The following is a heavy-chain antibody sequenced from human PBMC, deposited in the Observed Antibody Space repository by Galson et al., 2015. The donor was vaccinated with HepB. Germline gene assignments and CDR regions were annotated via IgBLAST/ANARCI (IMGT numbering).Heavy chain of an antibody. D-gene: IGHD2-2*03. CDR3: ARVPDQNGIGYFDF. CDR2: ISFDGNNE. J-gene: IGHJ4*02. V-gene: IGHV3-30*03. Sequence: SLRLSCAASGFSFSTYAMHWVRQAPGKGLEWVAMISFDGNNEQYAASVKGRFTISRDNSKNTLYLYMTSLRADDTAVFYCARVPDQNGIGYFDFWGQGTVVSVST. CDR1: GFSFSTYA.